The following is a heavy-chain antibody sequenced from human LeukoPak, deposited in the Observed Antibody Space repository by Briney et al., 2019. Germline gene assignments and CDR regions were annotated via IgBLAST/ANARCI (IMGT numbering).Heavy chain of an antibody. CDR1: GFTFSNYD. D-gene: IGHD2-15*01. CDR2: IGFAGDT. V-gene: IGHV3-13*01. J-gene: IGHJ4*02. Sequence: GGSLRLSCAASGFTFSNYDIHWVRQATGKGMVWVSAIGFAGDTYYPGSVKGRFTISRENVKNSLYLQMNSLRAEDTAVYYCVRVVPYCSGGSCSPYFAYWGQGTLVTVSA. CDR3: VRVVPYCSGGSCSPYFAY.